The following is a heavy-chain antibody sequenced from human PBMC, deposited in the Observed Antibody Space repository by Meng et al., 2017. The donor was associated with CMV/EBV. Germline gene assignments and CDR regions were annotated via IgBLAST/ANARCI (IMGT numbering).Heavy chain of an antibody. V-gene: IGHV4-34*01. CDR2: INHSGST. Sequence: SETLSLTCAVYGGSFSGYYWSWIRQPPGKGLEWIGEINHSGSTNYNPSLKSRVTISVDTSKNQFSLKLSSVTAADTAVYYCARSRYCSSTSCYRGNYYYYGMDVWGQGTTVNVSS. CDR1: GGSFSGYY. D-gene: IGHD2-2*02. CDR3: ARSRYCSSTSCYRGNYYYYGMDV. J-gene: IGHJ6*02.